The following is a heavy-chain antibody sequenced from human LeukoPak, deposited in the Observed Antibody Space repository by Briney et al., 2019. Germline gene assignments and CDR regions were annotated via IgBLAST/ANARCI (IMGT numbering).Heavy chain of an antibody. CDR1: GYTFTSYG. CDR2: IIPILGIA. V-gene: IGHV1-69*04. Sequence: GASVKVSCKASGYTFTSYGISWVRQAPGQGLEWMGRIIPILGIANYAQKFQGRVTITADKSTSTAYMELSSLRSEDTAVYYCARARIAAAAPYYFDYWGQGTLVTVSS. CDR3: ARARIAAAAPYYFDY. D-gene: IGHD6-13*01. J-gene: IGHJ4*02.